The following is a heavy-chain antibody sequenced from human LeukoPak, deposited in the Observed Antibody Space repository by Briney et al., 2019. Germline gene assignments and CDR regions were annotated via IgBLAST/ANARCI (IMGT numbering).Heavy chain of an antibody. CDR1: GGSFSGYY. CDR2: INHSGST. Sequence: PSETLSLTCAVYGGSFSGYYWRWIRQPPGKGLEWIGEINHSGSTNYNPSLKSRVTISVDTSKNQFSLKLSSVTAADTAVYYCARGRRVRGPYYYYMDVWGKGTTVTVSS. V-gene: IGHV4-34*01. J-gene: IGHJ6*03. D-gene: IGHD2-15*01. CDR3: ARGRRVRGPYYYYMDV.